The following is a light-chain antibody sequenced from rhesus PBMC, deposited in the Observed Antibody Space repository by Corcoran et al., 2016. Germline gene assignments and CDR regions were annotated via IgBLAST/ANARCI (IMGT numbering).Light chain of an antibody. CDR1: QSLLDSEDGNTY. Sequence: DIVMTQTPLSLPVTPGEPASISCRSSQSLLDSEDGNTYLDWYLQKPGPSPQLLIYEVFNRASGVPDMFSGSGLDTDFTLKISRVEAEVVGVYYCMQGVEFPWTFGQGTKVEIK. J-gene: IGKJ1*01. CDR3: MQGVEFPWT. CDR2: EVF. V-gene: IGKV2-104*02.